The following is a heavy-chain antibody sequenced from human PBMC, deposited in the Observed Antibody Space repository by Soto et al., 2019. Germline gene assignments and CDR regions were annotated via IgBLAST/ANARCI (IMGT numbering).Heavy chain of an antibody. CDR2: IYYSGST. CDR3: ARVDNYYDSSGYYADY. CDR1: GGSISSGGYY. V-gene: IGHV4-31*03. D-gene: IGHD3-22*01. Sequence: TVSGGSISSGGYYWSWIRQHPGKGLEWIGYIYYSGSTYYNPSLKSRVTISVDTSKNQFSLKLSSVTAADTAVYYCARVDNYYDSSGYYADYWGQGTLVTVSS. J-gene: IGHJ4*02.